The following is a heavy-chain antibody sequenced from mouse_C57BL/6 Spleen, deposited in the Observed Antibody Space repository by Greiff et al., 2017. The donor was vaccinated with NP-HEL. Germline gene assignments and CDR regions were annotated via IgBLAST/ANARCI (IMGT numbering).Heavy chain of an antibody. J-gene: IGHJ1*03. CDR1: GFTFSDYY. Sequence: EVMLVESGGGLVQPGGSLKLSCAASGFTFSDYYMYWVRQTPEKRLEWVAYISNGGGSTYYPDTVKGRFTISRDNAKNTLYLQMSRLKSEDTAMYYCARHGPDYGSSYWYFDVWGTGTTVTVSS. CDR3: ARHGPDYGSSYWYFDV. D-gene: IGHD1-1*01. V-gene: IGHV5-12*01. CDR2: ISNGGGST.